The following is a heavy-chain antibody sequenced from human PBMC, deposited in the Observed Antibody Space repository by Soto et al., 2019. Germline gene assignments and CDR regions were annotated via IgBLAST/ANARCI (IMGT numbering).Heavy chain of an antibody. V-gene: IGHV3-23*01. Sequence: GGSLRLSCAASGFTFSSYAMIWVRQAPGKGLEWVSAISGSGGSTYYADSVKGRFTISRDNSKNTLYLQMNSLRAEDTAVYYCATRPYGSGSYWLDAFDIWGQGTMVTVSS. CDR3: ATRPYGSGSYWLDAFDI. CDR2: ISGSGGST. D-gene: IGHD3-10*01. CDR1: GFTFSSYA. J-gene: IGHJ3*02.